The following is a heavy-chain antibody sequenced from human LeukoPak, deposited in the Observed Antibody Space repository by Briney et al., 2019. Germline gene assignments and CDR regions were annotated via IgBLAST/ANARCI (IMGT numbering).Heavy chain of an antibody. D-gene: IGHD2-2*01. CDR1: GGTFSSYA. V-gene: IGHV1-69*05. Sequence: SVKVSCKASGGTFSSYAISWVRQAPGQGLEWMGGIIPIFGTANYAQKFQGRVTITTDESTSTAYMELSSLRSEDTAVYYCASSSTGYCSSTSCSPYAFDIWGQVTMVTVSS. CDR3: ASSSTGYCSSTSCSPYAFDI. CDR2: IIPIFGTA. J-gene: IGHJ3*02.